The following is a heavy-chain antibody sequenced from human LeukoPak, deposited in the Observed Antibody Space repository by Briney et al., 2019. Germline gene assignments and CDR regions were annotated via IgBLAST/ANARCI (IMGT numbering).Heavy chain of an antibody. V-gene: IGHV3-66*01. J-gene: IGHJ4*02. Sequence: GGSLRLSCAASGFTVSSNYMSWVRQAPGKGLEWVSVIYSGGSTYYADSVKGRFTISRDNSKNTLYLQMNSLRAEDTAVYYCAKDSTAPISITMVRGRWYFDYWGQGTLVTVSS. CDR2: IYSGGST. CDR1: GFTVSSNY. CDR3: AKDSTAPISITMVRGRWYFDY. D-gene: IGHD3-10*01.